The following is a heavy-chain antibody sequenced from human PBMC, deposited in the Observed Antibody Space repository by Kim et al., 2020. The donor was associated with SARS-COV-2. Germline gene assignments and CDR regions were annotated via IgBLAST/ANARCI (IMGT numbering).Heavy chain of an antibody. D-gene: IGHD3-3*01. V-gene: IGHV5-51*01. Sequence: RYSPSFQGQVTISADKSISTAYLQWSSLKASDTAMYYCATSTRIFGVNNYWGQGTLVTVSS. CDR3: ATSTRIFGVNNY. J-gene: IGHJ4*02.